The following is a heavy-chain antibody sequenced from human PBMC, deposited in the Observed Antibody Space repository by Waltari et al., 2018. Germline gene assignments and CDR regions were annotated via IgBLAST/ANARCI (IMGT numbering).Heavy chain of an antibody. CDR2: IKSDGTNI. J-gene: IGHJ4*02. V-gene: IGHV3-74*03. Sequence: EVQLVESGGGLVQPGGSLSLSCAVSGFLYNDYWMDWVRHAPGQGLVWVSRIKSDGTNIKYADSVRGRFTISRDSAKNTFYLQMNSLRAEDTAVYYCTRNPGYWGQGTLVTVAS. CDR3: TRNPGY. CDR1: GFLYNDYW. D-gene: IGHD2-15*01.